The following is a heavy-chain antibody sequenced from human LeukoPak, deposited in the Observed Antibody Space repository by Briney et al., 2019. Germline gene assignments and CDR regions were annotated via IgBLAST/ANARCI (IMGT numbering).Heavy chain of an antibody. D-gene: IGHD2/OR15-2a*01. CDR3: AKDSAKKYDDY. J-gene: IGHJ4*02. CDR2: ISGSDGTT. V-gene: IGHV3-23*01. CDR1: GFTFSNYA. Sequence: GGSLRLSCAASGFTFSNYAMSWVRQAPGKGLEWVSGISGSDGTTYYADSVKGRFTISRDNSKNTPYLQMNGLRAEDTAVYYCAKDSAKKYDDYWGQGTLVTVSS.